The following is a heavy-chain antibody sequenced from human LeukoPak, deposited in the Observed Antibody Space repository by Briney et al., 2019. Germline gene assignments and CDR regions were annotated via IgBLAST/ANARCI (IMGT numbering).Heavy chain of an antibody. V-gene: IGHV4-59*08. CDR2: IDNTGRT. CDR3: ARTPGNPYSSRGYYFDY. CDR1: GGSITNYY. D-gene: IGHD6-13*01. J-gene: IGHJ4*02. Sequence: SETLSLTCSVSGGSITNYYWSWLRQSPGKGLEWIGIIDNTGRTNYNPSLQSRVTMSIDTSKNQCSLKLSSVTAADTAVYYCARTPGNPYSSRGYYFDYWGQGTLVTVSS.